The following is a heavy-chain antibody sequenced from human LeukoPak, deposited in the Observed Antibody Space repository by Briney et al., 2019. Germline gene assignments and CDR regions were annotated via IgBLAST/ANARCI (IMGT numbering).Heavy chain of an antibody. CDR3: VGGYEYYYYMDV. Sequence: SETLSLTCTVSGGSISSSSYYWGWIRQPPGKGLEWIGSIYYSGSTYYNPSLKSRVTISVDTSKNQFSLKLSSVTAADTAVYYCVGGYEYYYYMDVWGKGTTVTVSS. CDR1: GGSISSSSYY. V-gene: IGHV4-39*07. J-gene: IGHJ6*03. D-gene: IGHD5-12*01. CDR2: IYYSGST.